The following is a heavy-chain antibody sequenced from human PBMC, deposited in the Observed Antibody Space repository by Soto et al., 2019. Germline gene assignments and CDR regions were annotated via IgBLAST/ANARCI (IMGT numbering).Heavy chain of an antibody. D-gene: IGHD4-17*01. CDR3: ARDPAGSVTTPCYYYGMDV. V-gene: IGHV1-18*01. CDR1: GYTFTSYG. J-gene: IGHJ6*02. Sequence: GASVKVSCKASGYTFTSYGISWVRQAPGQGLEWMGWISAYNGNTNYAQKLQGRVTMTTDISTSTAYMELRSLRSDDTAVYYCARDPAGSVTTPCYYYGMDVWGQGTTVTVSS. CDR2: ISAYNGNT.